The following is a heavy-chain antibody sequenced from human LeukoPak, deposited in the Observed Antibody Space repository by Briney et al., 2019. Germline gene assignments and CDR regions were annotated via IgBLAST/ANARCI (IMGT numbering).Heavy chain of an antibody. CDR1: NGSITSYH. CDR2: ILTSGTT. D-gene: IGHD3-10*01. CDR3: ARLRVSGSYLYYFDY. Sequence: PSETLSLTCPVTNGSITSYHWSWVRQPPGKGLEWIGYILTSGTTNYDPSLKSRLTISVDTSKSRFTLKLSSVTAADTAVYYCARLRVSGSYLYYFDYWGEGTLVTVSS. J-gene: IGHJ4*02. V-gene: IGHV4-4*09.